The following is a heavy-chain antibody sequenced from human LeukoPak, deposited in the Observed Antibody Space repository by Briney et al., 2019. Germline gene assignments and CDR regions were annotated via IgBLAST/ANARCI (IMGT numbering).Heavy chain of an antibody. CDR3: ARDQVGDEPATAIPGGPLGD. V-gene: IGHV1-3*01. Sequence: WASVKVSCKASGYTFTSYAMHWVRQAPGQRLEWMGWINAGNGNTKYSQKFQGRVTITRDTSASTAYMELSRLRSDDTAVYYCARDQVGDEPATAIPGGPLGDWGQGTLVTVSS. J-gene: IGHJ4*02. CDR1: GYTFTSYA. CDR2: INAGNGNT. D-gene: IGHD2-2*02.